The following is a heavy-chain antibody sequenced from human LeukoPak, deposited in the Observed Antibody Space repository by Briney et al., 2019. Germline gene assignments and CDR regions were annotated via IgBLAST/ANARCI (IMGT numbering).Heavy chain of an antibody. V-gene: IGHV3-23*01. CDR1: GFTFSHYA. D-gene: IGHD1-1*01. Sequence: GGSLRLSCEVSGFTFSHYAMYWVRQAPGKGLGWVSPISGSGTNTHYADSLKGRFAISRDDSKNTVFLQMNSLRADDTALYYCARDANAAGNYYMVVWGKGTMVTVSS. J-gene: IGHJ6*03. CDR2: ISGSGTNT. CDR3: ARDANAAGNYYMVV.